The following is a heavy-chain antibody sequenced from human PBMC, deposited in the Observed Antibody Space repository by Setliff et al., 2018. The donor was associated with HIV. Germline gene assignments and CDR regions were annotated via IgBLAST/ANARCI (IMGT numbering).Heavy chain of an antibody. D-gene: IGHD6-13*01. V-gene: IGHV5-51*01. J-gene: IGHJ6*03. CDR1: GYTFTSHW. Sequence: GESLKISCQASGYTFTSHWIGWVRQMPGKGLEWMGVIYPDDSDSRYSPSFQGQVTISADKATSTAYLQWSSLKASDTAMYYCARRGYGGYYFMDVWGKGTTVTVSS. CDR3: ARRGYGGYYFMDV. CDR2: IYPDDSDS.